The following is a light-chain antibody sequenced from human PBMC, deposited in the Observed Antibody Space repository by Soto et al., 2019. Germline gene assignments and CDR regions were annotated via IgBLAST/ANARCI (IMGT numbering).Light chain of an antibody. V-gene: IGLV3-21*02. J-gene: IGLJ2*01. CDR2: DDS. Sequence: SSELAQPPSVSVAPGQTARITCGGTNIGIKTVHWYQQRPGQAPILVVYDDSDRPSGIPERFAGSNSGNTATLTIARVEAGDEADYYCQVWDSTGDHVVFGGGTKLTVL. CDR3: QVWDSTGDHVV. CDR1: NIGIKT.